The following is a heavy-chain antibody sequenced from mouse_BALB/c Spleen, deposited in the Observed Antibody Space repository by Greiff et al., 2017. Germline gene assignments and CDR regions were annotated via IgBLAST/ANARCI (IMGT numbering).Heavy chain of an antibody. V-gene: IGHV5-17*02. CDR1: GFTFSSFG. CDR2: ISSGSSTI. Sequence: EVQGVESGGGLVQPGGSRKLSCAASGFTFSSFGMHWVRQAPEKGLEWVAYISSGSSTIYYADTVKGRFTISRDNPKNTLFLQMTSLRSEDTAMYYCARWDYDGADWGQGTLVTVSA. CDR3: ARWDYDGAD. J-gene: IGHJ3*01. D-gene: IGHD2-4*01.